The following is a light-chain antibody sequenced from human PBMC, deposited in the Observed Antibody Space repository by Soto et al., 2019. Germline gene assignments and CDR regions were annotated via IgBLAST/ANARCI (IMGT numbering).Light chain of an antibody. J-gene: IGLJ1*01. CDR2: DVT. Sequence: SALTQPASVSESPGQSITISCTGSSSDVGGYKYVSWYQQHPGKASKLLIYDVTNRPSGVSNRFSGSKSGYTASLTISGLQSEDEADYYCSSYTSFKTLVFGTGTKVTVL. V-gene: IGLV2-14*01. CDR1: SSDVGGYKY. CDR3: SSYTSFKTLV.